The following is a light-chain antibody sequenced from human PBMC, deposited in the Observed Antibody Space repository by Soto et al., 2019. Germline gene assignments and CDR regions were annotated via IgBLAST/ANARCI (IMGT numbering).Light chain of an antibody. CDR3: QQSSSTPPYT. J-gene: IGKJ2*01. V-gene: IGKV1-39*01. CDR1: QYINNY. CDR2: AAY. Sequence: DIQMTQSPSSLSTSVGDRVTITCRASQYINNYLNWYQQKPGKAPKLLIFAAYNLQSGVPSRFSGIGSGTDFTLTISSLQHEAFATYYCQQSSSTPPYTFGQGTKLDMK.